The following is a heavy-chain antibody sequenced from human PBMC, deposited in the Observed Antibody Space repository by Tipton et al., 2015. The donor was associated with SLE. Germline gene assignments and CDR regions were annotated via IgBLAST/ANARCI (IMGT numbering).Heavy chain of an antibody. CDR1: GGSISSYY. Sequence: TLSLTCTVSGGSISSYYWSWIRQPPGKGLEWIGYIYYSGSTNYNPSLKSRVTISVDTSKNQFSLKLSSVTAADTAVYYCASSKRGPGYGGYFDYWGQGTLVTFSS. CDR3: ASSKRGPGYGGYFDY. CDR2: IYYSGST. D-gene: IGHD5-12*01. V-gene: IGHV4-59*01. J-gene: IGHJ4*02.